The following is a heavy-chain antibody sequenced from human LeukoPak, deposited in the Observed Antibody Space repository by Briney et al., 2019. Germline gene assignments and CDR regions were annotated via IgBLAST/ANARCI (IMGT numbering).Heavy chain of an antibody. CDR2: ISYGVANK. CDR1: GFTFSSYA. CDR3: ARRPAQYFDS. J-gene: IGHJ4*02. V-gene: IGHV3-30-3*01. Sequence: GGSLRLSCAASGFTFSSYAMHWVRQAPGKGLEWVAVISYGVANKYYADSVKGRFTISRDNSNNTQYLQMNTLRPEDTAVYYCARRPAQYFDSWGQGTLVTASS.